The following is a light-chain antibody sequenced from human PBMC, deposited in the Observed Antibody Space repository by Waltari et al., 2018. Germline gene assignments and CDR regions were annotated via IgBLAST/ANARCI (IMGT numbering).Light chain of an antibody. J-gene: IGKJ2*01. CDR3: QQYGGSLPYT. CDR2: AAS. CDR1: QSVDNTY. Sequence: EIVLTLSPGPLSLSPGDRATVSCRASQSVDNTYLAWYQKKPGQAPRLLIFAASSRATGIPDRFSGGGSGTDFTLTISRLEPEDFAVYYCQQYGGSLPYTFGQGTKLEIK. V-gene: IGKV3-20*01.